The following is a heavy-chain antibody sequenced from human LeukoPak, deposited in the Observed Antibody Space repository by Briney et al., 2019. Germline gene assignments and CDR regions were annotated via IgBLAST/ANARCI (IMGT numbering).Heavy chain of an antibody. J-gene: IGHJ4*02. V-gene: IGHV3-21*01. Sequence: GGSLRLSCAASGFTFSSYSMNWVRQAPGKGLEWVSSISSSSSYIYYADSVKGRFTISRDNAKNSLYLQMNSLRAEDTAVYYCARVWEYCSGGSCYSGAALDYWGQGTLVTVSS. CDR3: ARVWEYCSGGSCYSGAALDY. D-gene: IGHD2-15*01. CDR2: ISSSSSYI. CDR1: GFTFSSYS.